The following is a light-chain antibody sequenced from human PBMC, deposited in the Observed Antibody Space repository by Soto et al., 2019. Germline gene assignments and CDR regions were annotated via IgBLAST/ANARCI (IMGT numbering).Light chain of an antibody. V-gene: IGLV2-14*03. J-gene: IGLJ2*01. Sequence: QSVLTQPASVSGSPGQSITISCTGTSSDVGAYNYVSWYQQHPGKAPKLMIYDVSNRPSGVSNRFSGSKSGNTASLTISGLQAEDEADYYCSSYTSISTLDVVFGGGTQLTVL. CDR2: DVS. CDR1: SSDVGAYNY. CDR3: SSYTSISTLDVV.